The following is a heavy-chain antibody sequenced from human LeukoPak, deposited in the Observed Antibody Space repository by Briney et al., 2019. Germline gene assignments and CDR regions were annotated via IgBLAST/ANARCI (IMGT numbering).Heavy chain of an antibody. CDR2: IYSGGST. D-gene: IGHD3-10*01. Sequence: GGSLRLSCAASGFTVSSNYMSWVRQAPGKGLEWVSVIYSGGSTYYADSVKGRFTISRDNSKNTLYLQMNSLRAEDTAVYYCARNYMVRGVSDAFDIWGQGTMATVSS. V-gene: IGHV3-66*01. J-gene: IGHJ3*02. CDR3: ARNYMVRGVSDAFDI. CDR1: GFTVSSNY.